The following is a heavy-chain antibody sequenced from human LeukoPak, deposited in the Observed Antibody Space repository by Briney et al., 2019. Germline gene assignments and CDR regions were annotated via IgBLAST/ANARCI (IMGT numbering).Heavy chain of an antibody. Sequence: KPGESLKISCKGSGYSFTSYWISWVRQMPGKGLEWMGRIDPSDSYTNYSPSFQGHVTISADKSISTAYLQWSSLKASDTAMYYCATNYPYYYYYGMDVWGHGTTVTVSS. CDR2: IDPSDSYT. CDR1: GYSFTSYW. J-gene: IGHJ6*02. CDR3: ATNYPYYYYYGMDV. D-gene: IGHD1-1*01. V-gene: IGHV5-10-1*01.